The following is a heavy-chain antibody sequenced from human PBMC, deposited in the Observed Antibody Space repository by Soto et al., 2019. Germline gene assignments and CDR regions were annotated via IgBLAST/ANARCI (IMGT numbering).Heavy chain of an antibody. Sequence: GGSLRLSCAASGFTFSSYSMNWVRQAPGKGLEWVSYISSSSSTIYYADSVKGRFTISRDNAKNSLYLQMNSLRDEDTAVYYCARVASTVTPSYYFDYWGQGTLVTVSS. D-gene: IGHD4-17*01. V-gene: IGHV3-48*02. CDR3: ARVASTVTPSYYFDY. J-gene: IGHJ4*02. CDR1: GFTFSSYS. CDR2: ISSSSSTI.